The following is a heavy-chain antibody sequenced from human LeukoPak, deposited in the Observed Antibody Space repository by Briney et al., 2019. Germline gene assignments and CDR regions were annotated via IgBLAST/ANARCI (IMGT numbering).Heavy chain of an antibody. Sequence: SETLSLTCTVSGGSISSAYWSWIRQPPGKGLEGIGYISYSGSTNYNPSLKSRVTISLDTSKNQFSLKLSSVTAADTAVYYCARELPGSSSLDYWGQGTLVTVSS. V-gene: IGHV4-59*01. D-gene: IGHD6-6*01. CDR1: GGSISSAY. CDR3: ARELPGSSSLDY. CDR2: ISYSGST. J-gene: IGHJ4*02.